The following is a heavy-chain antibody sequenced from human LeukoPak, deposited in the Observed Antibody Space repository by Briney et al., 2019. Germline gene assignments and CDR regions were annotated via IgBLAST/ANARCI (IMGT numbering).Heavy chain of an antibody. V-gene: IGHV3-23*01. CDR2: ISGSGGST. CDR1: GFTFSSYA. CDR3: AKDGNLRGYSYGPGVHWFDP. D-gene: IGHD5-18*01. Sequence: GGSLRLSCAASGFTFSSYAMSWVRQAPGKGLEWVSAISGSGGSTYYADSVKGRFTISRDNSKNTLYLQMNSLRAEGTAVYYCAKDGNLRGYSYGPGVHWFDPWGQGTLVTVSS. J-gene: IGHJ5*02.